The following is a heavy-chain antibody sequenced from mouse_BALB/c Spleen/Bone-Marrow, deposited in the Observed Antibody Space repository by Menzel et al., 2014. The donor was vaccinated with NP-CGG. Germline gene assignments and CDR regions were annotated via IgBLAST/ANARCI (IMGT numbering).Heavy chain of an antibody. CDR3: TRDPGRGRYFDV. CDR1: GFTFSSYT. Sequence: EVQLVESGGGLVKPGGSLKLSCAASGFTFSSYTMSWVRQTPEKRLEWVATISSGGSYTYYPDSVKGRFTISRDNAKNTLYLQMSSPKSEDTAMYYCTRDPGRGRYFDVWGAGTTVTVSS. V-gene: IGHV5-6-4*01. CDR2: ISSGGSYT. J-gene: IGHJ1*01. D-gene: IGHD3-3*01.